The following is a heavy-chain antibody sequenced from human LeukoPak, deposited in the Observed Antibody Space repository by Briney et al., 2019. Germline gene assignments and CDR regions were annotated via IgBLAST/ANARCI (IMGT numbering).Heavy chain of an antibody. CDR2: ISPTSAYI. CDR1: GFTLRGHS. J-gene: IGHJ3*02. CDR3: ARTIYYYESTSYFSDAFDI. Sequence: GGSLRPSCAATGFTLRGHSMNWVRQAPGKGLDWVSSISPTSAYIYYQDSVKGRFTISRDDAKNSLYLEMDSLRAEDTALYYCARTIYYYESTSYFSDAFDIWGQGTMVTVSS. V-gene: IGHV3-21*01. D-gene: IGHD3-22*01.